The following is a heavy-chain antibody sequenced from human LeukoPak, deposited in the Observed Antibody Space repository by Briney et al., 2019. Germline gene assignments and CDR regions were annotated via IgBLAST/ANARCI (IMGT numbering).Heavy chain of an antibody. J-gene: IGHJ4*02. CDR1: GFSFSTFG. CDR3: AKDNPVLHY. V-gene: IGHV3-30*18. Sequence: PGRSLRLSCAASGFSFSTFGMYWVRQTPGKGLEWVSHISKDESNKYYADSVKGRFTVSRDTSKNTLFLQMNSLRVEDTAVYYCAKDNPVLHYWGQGTLVTVSS. CDR2: ISKDESNK.